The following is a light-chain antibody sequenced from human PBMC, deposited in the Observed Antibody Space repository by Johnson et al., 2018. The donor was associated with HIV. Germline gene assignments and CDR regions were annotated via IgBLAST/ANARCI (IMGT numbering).Light chain of an antibody. V-gene: IGLV1-51*01. CDR1: SSNTWNNY. Sequence: QSVLTQPPSVSAAPGQKVTISCSGSSSNTWNNYVSWYQQVPGTAPKLLIYDNNKRPSGIPDRFSGSKSGTSATLGITGLQTGDEADYYCGTWDSSLSAYVFGTGTKVTVL. J-gene: IGLJ1*01. CDR3: GTWDSSLSAYV. CDR2: DNN.